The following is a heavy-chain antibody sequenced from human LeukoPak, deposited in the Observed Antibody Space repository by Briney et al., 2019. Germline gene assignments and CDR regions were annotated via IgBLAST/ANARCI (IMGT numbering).Heavy chain of an antibody. CDR3: TRAPYSNYVDLDY. CDR1: TFSFGDYA. D-gene: IGHD4-11*01. V-gene: IGHV3-49*04. CDR2: IRSKAFGGTA. J-gene: IGHJ4*02. Sequence: SGGSLGLSCTASTFSFGDYAMSWVRQAPGKGLEWVGFIRSKAFGGTAEYAASVKGRFTISRDDSKSIAYLQMSSLKSEDTAVYYCTRAPYSNYVDLDYWGQGTLVTVSS.